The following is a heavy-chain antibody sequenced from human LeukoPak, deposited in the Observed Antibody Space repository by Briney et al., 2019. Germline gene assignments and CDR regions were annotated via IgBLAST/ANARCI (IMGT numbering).Heavy chain of an antibody. D-gene: IGHD3-22*01. V-gene: IGHV3-23*01. CDR1: GFTFSSYA. Sequence: GGSLRLSCAASGFTFSSYAMSWVRQAPGKGLEWVSAISGSGGSTYYADSVKGRFTISRDNSKNTLYLQMNSLRAEDTAVYYCAKHLNYYDSSGTRPNFDYWGQGTLVTVSS. J-gene: IGHJ4*02. CDR3: AKHLNYYDSSGTRPNFDY. CDR2: ISGSGGST.